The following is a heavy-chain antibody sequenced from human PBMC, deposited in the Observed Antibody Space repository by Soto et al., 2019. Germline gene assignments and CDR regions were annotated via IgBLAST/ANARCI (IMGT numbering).Heavy chain of an antibody. CDR1: GGSISSGNYY. Sequence: QVQLQESGPGLVKPSQTLSLTCTVSGGSISSGNYYWSWIRQHPGKGLEWIGYIYYSGSTYYNPSPTSRVFISIDTSKNHFSLMLSSVTSADTAVYYCARGGHTSGWYNYYYGMDVWGQGTTVTVSS. D-gene: IGHD6-19*01. CDR2: IYYSGST. V-gene: IGHV4-31*03. CDR3: ARGGHTSGWYNYYYGMDV. J-gene: IGHJ6*02.